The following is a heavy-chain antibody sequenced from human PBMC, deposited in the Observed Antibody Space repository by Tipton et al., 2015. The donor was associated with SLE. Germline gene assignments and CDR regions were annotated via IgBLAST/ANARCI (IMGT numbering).Heavy chain of an antibody. Sequence: QVQLVQSGGGVVQPGRSLRLSCAASGFTFSSYGMHWVRQAPGKGLEWVAVISYDGSNKYYADSVKGRFTISRDNSKNTLYLQMNSLRAEDTAVYYCAKDFYGSGSGVGGFGLGYWGQGTLVTVSS. CDR1: GFTFSSYG. CDR2: ISYDGSNK. D-gene: IGHD3-10*01. CDR3: AKDFYGSGSGVGGFGLGY. V-gene: IGHV3-30*18. J-gene: IGHJ4*02.